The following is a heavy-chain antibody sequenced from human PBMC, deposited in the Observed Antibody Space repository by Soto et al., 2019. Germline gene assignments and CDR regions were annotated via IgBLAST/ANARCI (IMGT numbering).Heavy chain of an antibody. V-gene: IGHV3-23*01. Sequence: GGSLRLSCAASGFSFGTDAMTWVRQAPGKGLEWVSTIDNTGDTTSYADSVKGRFTISRDNSKNTLYLQVNSLRAEDTAVYYCASLYYYGSGTPDYWGQGTLVTVSS. D-gene: IGHD3-10*01. CDR1: GFSFGTDA. J-gene: IGHJ4*02. CDR3: ASLYYYGSGTPDY. CDR2: IDNTGDTT.